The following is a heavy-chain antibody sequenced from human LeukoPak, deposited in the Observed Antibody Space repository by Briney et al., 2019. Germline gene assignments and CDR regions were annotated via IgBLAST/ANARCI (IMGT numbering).Heavy chain of an antibody. Sequence: SVKVSCKASGGTFSSYAISWVRQAPGQGLEWMGGIIPIFGTANSAQKFQGRVTITTDESTSTAYMELSSLRSEDTAVYYCARGCSGGSCYARYYYMDVWGKGTTVTVSS. CDR1: GGTFSSYA. J-gene: IGHJ6*03. D-gene: IGHD2-15*01. V-gene: IGHV1-69*05. CDR3: ARGCSGGSCYARYYYMDV. CDR2: IIPIFGTA.